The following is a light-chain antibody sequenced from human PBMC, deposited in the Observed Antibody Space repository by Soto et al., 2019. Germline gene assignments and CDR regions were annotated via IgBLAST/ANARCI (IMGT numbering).Light chain of an antibody. V-gene: IGKV3-11*01. CDR1: QSVSSY. CDR3: QQRSDWPT. Sequence: EVMMTQFPDTVSVTAGETVTLSCRASQSVSSYLAWYQQKPGQAPRLLIYDASKRATGIPARFSGSGSGTDFALTIGSLEPKDFAVYYCQQRSDWPTFGGGPK. J-gene: IGKJ4*01. CDR2: DAS.